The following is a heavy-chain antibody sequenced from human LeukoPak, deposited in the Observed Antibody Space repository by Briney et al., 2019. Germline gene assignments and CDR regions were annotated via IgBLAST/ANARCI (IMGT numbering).Heavy chain of an antibody. CDR3: ARAQGYYYYMDV. V-gene: IGHV4-59*11. CDR2: IYYSGST. Sequence: NASETLSLTCTVSGGSISSHYWSWLRQPPGKGLEWIGYIYYSGSTNYNPSLKSRVTISVDTSKNQFSLKLSSVTAADTAVYYCARAQGYYYYMDVWGKGTTVTVSS. CDR1: GGSISSHY. J-gene: IGHJ6*03.